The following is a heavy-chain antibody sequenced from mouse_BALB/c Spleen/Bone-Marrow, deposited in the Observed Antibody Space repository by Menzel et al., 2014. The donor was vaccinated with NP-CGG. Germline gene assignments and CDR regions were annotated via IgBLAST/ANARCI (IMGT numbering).Heavy chain of an antibody. CDR1: GYTFTNYW. CDR2: INPSTGYT. Sequence: QVQLQQSGAELAKPGASVKLSCKASGYTFTNYWMHWVKQRPGQGLEWIGYINPSTGYTEYNQKFKDKATLTADKSSSTAYMQLSSLTSEDSAVYYCEGFYRYDGFAYWGQKALLTVSA. V-gene: IGHV1-7*01. CDR3: EGFYRYDGFAY. J-gene: IGHJ3*01. D-gene: IGHD2-14*01.